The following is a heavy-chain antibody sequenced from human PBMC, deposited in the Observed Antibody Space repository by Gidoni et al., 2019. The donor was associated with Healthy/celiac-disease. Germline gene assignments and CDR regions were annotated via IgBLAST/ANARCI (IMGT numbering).Heavy chain of an antibody. Sequence: QVQLVQSGAEVKKPGASVKVSCKASGGTFSSYAISWVRQAPGQGLEWMGGIIPIFGTANYAQKFQGRVTITADESTSTAYMELSSLRSEDTAVYYCARAPNYYDSSDATSAYKYWGQGTLVTVSS. V-gene: IGHV1-69*01. D-gene: IGHD3-22*01. CDR1: GGTFSSYA. CDR3: ARAPNYYDSSDATSAYKY. J-gene: IGHJ4*02. CDR2: IIPIFGTA.